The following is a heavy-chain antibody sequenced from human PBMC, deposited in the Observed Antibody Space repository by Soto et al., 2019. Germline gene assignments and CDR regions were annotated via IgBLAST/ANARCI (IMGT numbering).Heavy chain of an antibody. Sequence: PGGSLRLSCAASGFTFDDYAMHLVRQVPGKGLEWVSGISWNSACIGYADSVKGRFTTSRDNAKNSLYLEMNSLRTEDTALYYFVKDWGQDFWNGYFKFWGQGTLVTVSS. CDR3: VKDWGQDFWNGYFKF. CDR1: GFTFDDYA. J-gene: IGHJ4*02. V-gene: IGHV3-9*01. CDR2: ISWNSACI. D-gene: IGHD3-3*01.